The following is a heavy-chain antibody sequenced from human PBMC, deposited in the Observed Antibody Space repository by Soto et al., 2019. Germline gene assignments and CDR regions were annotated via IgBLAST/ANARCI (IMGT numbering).Heavy chain of an antibody. CDR1: GGSISSGDYY. D-gene: IGHD3-22*01. Sequence: QVQLQESGPGLVKPSQTLSLTCTVSGGSISSGDYYWSWIRQPPGKGLEWIGYIYYSGSTYYNPSLKGRVTISGDTSKNRFSLKLSSVMGAHTGVYYCASCRDYYVSSGYYGLFDYWGQGTLVTVSS. CDR2: IYYSGST. CDR3: ASCRDYYVSSGYYGLFDY. J-gene: IGHJ4*02. V-gene: IGHV4-30-4*01.